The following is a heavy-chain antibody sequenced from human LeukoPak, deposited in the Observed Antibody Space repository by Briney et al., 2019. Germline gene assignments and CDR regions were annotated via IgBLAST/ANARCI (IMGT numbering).Heavy chain of an antibody. CDR1: GYTFTSYD. CDR3: ARAYYSGQIYYYYYMDV. J-gene: IGHJ6*03. V-gene: IGHV1-8*01. CDR2: MNPNSGNT. Sequence: GASVKVSCKASGYTFTSYDINWGRQATGQGLEWMGWMNPNSGNTGYAQKFQGRGTITRNTSISTAYMELSSLRSEDTAVYYCARAYYSGQIYYYYYMDVWGKGTTVTVSS. D-gene: IGHD4-11*01.